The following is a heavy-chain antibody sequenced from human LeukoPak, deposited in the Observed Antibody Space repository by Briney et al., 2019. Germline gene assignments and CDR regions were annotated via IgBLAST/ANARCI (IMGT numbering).Heavy chain of an antibody. CDR1: GGSISSGGYY. Sequence: SETLSLTCTVSGGSISSGGYYWSWIRQHPGKGLEWIGYIYYSGSTYYNSSLKSRVTISVDTSKNQFSLKLSSVTAADTAVYYCARSLLWFGELSTVDYWGQGTLVTVSP. CDR3: ARSLLWFGELSTVDY. D-gene: IGHD3-10*01. J-gene: IGHJ4*02. CDR2: IYYSGST. V-gene: IGHV4-31*03.